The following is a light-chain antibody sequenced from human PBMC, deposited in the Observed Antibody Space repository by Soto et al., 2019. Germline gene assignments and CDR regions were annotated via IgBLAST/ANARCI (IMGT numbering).Light chain of an antibody. J-gene: IGKJ1*01. V-gene: IGKV3-20*01. Sequence: EIVLTQSPGTLSLSPGERATLSCRASQSVSSSYLAWYQQKPGQAPRLLIYGASSRATGIPDRFSGSGSGKDLTVAISRLEREDFAVYYCQQYGSSPWTFGQGTKVEIK. CDR2: GAS. CDR1: QSVSSSY. CDR3: QQYGSSPWT.